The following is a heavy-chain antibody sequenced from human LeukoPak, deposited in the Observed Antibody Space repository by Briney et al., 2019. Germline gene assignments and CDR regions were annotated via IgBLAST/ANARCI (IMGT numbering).Heavy chain of an antibody. J-gene: IGHJ4*02. CDR2: ISSISSYI. CDR3: ARGQYSSGDCDY. CDR1: GFTFSSYS. V-gene: IGHV3-21*01. D-gene: IGHD6-19*01. Sequence: GGSLRLSCAASGFTFSSYSMNWVRQAPGKGLEWVSSISSISSYIYYADSVKGRFTISRDNAKNSLYLQMNSLRAEDRAVYYCARGQYSSGDCDYGAEGPLVTVSS.